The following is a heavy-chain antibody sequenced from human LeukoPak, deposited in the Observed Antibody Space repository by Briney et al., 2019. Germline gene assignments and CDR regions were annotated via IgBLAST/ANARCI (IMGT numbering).Heavy chain of an antibody. J-gene: IGHJ6*03. CDR3: AKKHSKSSYYMDV. CDR2: IQFAGTYQ. Sequence: PGGSLRLSCEASGFTFISVGMHWVRQSPGKGLEWVAAIQFAGTYQYYADSVKGRFTISRDNPQNTLFLQMNSLRVEDTAVYYCAKKHSKSSYYMDVWGRGTTVTVSS. V-gene: IGHV3-30*02. D-gene: IGHD6-6*01. CDR1: GFTFISVG.